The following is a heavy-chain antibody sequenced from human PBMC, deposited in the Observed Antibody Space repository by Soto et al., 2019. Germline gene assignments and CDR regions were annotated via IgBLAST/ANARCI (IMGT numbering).Heavy chain of an antibody. J-gene: IGHJ6*02. Sequence: GASVKVSCKASGGTFSSYAISWVRQAPGQGLEWMGGIIPIFGTANYAQKFQGRVTITADESTSTAYMELSSLRSEDTAVYYCASSPITIFGVVIDEERYCYGMDVWGQGTTVTVSS. CDR1: GGTFSSYA. V-gene: IGHV1-69*13. D-gene: IGHD3-3*01. CDR3: ASSPITIFGVVIDEERYCYGMDV. CDR2: IIPIFGTA.